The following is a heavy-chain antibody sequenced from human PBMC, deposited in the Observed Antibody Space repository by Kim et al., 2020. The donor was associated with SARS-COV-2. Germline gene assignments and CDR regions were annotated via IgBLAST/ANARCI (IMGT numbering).Heavy chain of an antibody. V-gene: IGHV4-39*01. CDR1: GGSISSSSYY. CDR2: IYYSGST. Sequence: SETLSLTCTVSGGSISSSSYYWGWIRQPPGKGLEWIGSIYYSGSTYYNPSLKSRVTISVDTSKNQFSLKLSSVTAADTAVYYCARTPRDIVVVPAAIWDYYYYGMDVWGQGTTVTVSS. CDR3: ARTPRDIVVVPAAIWDYYYYGMDV. D-gene: IGHD2-2*02. J-gene: IGHJ6*02.